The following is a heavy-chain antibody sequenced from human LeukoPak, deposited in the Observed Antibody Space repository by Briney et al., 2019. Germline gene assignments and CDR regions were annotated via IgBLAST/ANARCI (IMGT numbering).Heavy chain of an antibody. CDR3: ARRITMVRGARYGMDV. J-gene: IGHJ6*02. CDR2: IYYSGST. D-gene: IGHD3-10*01. Sequence: SETLSLTCTVSGVSVSSSSYYWGWIRQPPGKGLEWIGSIYYSGSTYYNPSLKSRVTISVDTSKNQFSLKLSSVTAADTAVYYCARRITMVRGARYGMDVWGQGTTVTVSS. V-gene: IGHV4-39*01. CDR1: GVSVSSSSYY.